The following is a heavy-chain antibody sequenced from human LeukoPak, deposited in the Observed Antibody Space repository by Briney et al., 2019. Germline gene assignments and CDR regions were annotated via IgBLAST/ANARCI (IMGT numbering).Heavy chain of an antibody. D-gene: IGHD2-2*01. CDR2: IWYDGSNE. J-gene: IGHJ4*02. Sequence: GGSLRLSCAASGFTFSTYVMHWVRQAPGKGLEWVAVIWYDGSNEYYADSVKGRFTISRDNSKNTLYLQMNSLRAEDTAVYYCARGGRYCSSSSCHLGDYWGQGTLVTVSS. V-gene: IGHV3-33*08. CDR3: ARGGRYCSSSSCHLGDY. CDR1: GFTFSTYV.